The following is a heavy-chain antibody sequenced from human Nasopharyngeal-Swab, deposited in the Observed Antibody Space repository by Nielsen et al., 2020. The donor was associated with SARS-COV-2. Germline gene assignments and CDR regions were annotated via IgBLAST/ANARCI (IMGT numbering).Heavy chain of an antibody. D-gene: IGHD6-19*01. J-gene: IGHJ4*02. V-gene: IGHV3-9*01. CDR1: GFTFDDYA. CDR3: AKVEPSSGPWYYFDY. CDR2: ISWNSGSI. Sequence: SLKISCAASGFTFDDYAMHWVRQAPGTGLEWVSGISWNSGSIGYADSVKGRFTISRDNAKNSLYLQMNSLRAEDTTLYYCAKVEPSSGPWYYFDYWGQGTLVTVSS.